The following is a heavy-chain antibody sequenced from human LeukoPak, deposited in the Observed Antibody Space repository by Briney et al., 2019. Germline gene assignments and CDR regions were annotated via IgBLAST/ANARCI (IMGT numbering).Heavy chain of an antibody. CDR1: GFTFSSYW. Sequence: GGSLRLSCAASGFTFSSYWMSWVRQVPGKGLEWVANIKQDGSEKYYVDSVKGRFTISRDNAKNSLYLQMNSLRAEDTAIYYCARDNRYDILTGFYTLNYFDSWGQGTLVTVSS. D-gene: IGHD3-9*01. J-gene: IGHJ4*02. CDR3: ARDNRYDILTGFYTLNYFDS. CDR2: IKQDGSEK. V-gene: IGHV3-7*01.